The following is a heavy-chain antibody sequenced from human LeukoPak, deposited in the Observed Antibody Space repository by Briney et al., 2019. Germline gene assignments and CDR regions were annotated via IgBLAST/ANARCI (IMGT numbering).Heavy chain of an antibody. CDR3: VRGVRI. CDR2: IYYTGST. D-gene: IGHD3-10*01. V-gene: IGHV4-39*01. J-gene: IGHJ3*02. Sequence: SETLSLTCTVSGGSISSCSYYWGWIRQPPGKGLEWIGNIYYTGSTYYNPSLKSRVTISVDTSKNQFSLKLSSVTAADTAVYYCVRGVRIWGQGTMVTVSS. CDR1: GGSISSCSYY.